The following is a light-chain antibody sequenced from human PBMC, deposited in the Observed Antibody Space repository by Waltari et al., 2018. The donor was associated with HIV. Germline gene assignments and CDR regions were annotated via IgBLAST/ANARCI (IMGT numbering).Light chain of an antibody. CDR2: WAS. J-gene: IGKJ2*01. CDR1: QSVLYSSDNKNY. V-gene: IGKV4-1*01. CDR3: QQYYSSPPYT. Sequence: DIVMTQSPDSLAVSLGERATVHCKSSQSVLYSSDNKNYLAWYQQKPGQPPKLLIYWASTRESGVPDRLSGSGSGTEFTLTISSLQAEDVAVYYCQQYYSSPPYTFGQGTKLEIK.